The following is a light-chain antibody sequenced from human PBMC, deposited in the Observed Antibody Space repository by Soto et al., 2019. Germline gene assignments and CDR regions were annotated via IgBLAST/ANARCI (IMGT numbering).Light chain of an antibody. J-gene: IGKJ2*01. Sequence: VVMTQSKATLSVSPGQRATLSCRASLSVSSNLAWYQHKPGQAPRLLIYGASTRATGIPARFSGSGSGTEFTLTINSLQSEDFAVYYCQQYNDWYTFGQGTMVDIK. CDR1: LSVSSN. V-gene: IGKV3-15*01. CDR3: QQYNDWYT. CDR2: GAS.